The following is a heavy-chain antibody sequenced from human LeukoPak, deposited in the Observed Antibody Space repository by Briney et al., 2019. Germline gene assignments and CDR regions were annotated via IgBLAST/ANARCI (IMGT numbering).Heavy chain of an antibody. CDR2: IKQDGSEK. V-gene: IGHV3-7*01. J-gene: IGHJ4*02. CDR3: VKDLRGPEGF. CDR1: GFTFSRSW. Sequence: PGWSLRLSCAASGFTFSRSWMSWVRQAPGKGLEWVANIKQDGSEKSYVDSLKGRFTISRDDAKTSLYLQMISLRAEDTAVYYCVKDLRGPEGFWGQGTLVIVSS. D-gene: IGHD2-2*01.